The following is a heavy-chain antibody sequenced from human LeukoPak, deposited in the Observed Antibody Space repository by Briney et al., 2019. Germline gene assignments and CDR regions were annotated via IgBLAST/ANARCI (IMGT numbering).Heavy chain of an antibody. CDR1: VGSISSSSYY. D-gene: IGHD6-19*01. CDR3: ARKVKVSANFDY. V-gene: IGHV4-39*01. J-gene: IGHJ4*02. CDR2: IYYSGST. Sequence: PSETLSLTCTVSVGSISSSSYYWGWIRQPPGKGLEWIGSIYYSGSTYYNPSLKSRVTISVDTSKNQFSLKLSSVTAADTAVYYCARKVKVSANFDYWGQGTLVTVSS.